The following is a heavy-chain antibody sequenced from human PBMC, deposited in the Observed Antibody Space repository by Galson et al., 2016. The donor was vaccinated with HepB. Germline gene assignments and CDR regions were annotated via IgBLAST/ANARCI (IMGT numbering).Heavy chain of an antibody. CDR1: GVSISSYS. D-gene: IGHD2-2*01. CDR2: IYPSGST. V-gene: IGHV4-59*12. J-gene: IGHJ4*02. Sequence: SETLSLTCNVSGVSISSYSWSWIRQPPRKGLEWIGEIYPSGSTNYNPSLESRLSMSVDTSKNHFSLKLTSVTAADTAVYYCTRGEYCTSTSCYEGGTYFDYWGQGTLVTVSS. CDR3: TRGEYCTSTSCYEGGTYFDY.